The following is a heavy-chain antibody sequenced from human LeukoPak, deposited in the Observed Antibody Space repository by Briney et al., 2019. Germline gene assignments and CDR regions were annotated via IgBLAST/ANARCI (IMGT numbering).Heavy chain of an antibody. Sequence: ASVKVSCKASGYTFTNNYMHWVRQAPGQGLEWMAVINPSGTTTTYARKFQGRLTLTRDLSTTTDYMELSSLTSEDTAMYYCARDHSVEDRAWWFDPWGQGTLVAVSS. CDR3: ARDHSVEDRAWWFDP. J-gene: IGHJ5*02. V-gene: IGHV1-46*01. CDR1: GYTFTNNY. D-gene: IGHD4-23*01. CDR2: INPSGTTT.